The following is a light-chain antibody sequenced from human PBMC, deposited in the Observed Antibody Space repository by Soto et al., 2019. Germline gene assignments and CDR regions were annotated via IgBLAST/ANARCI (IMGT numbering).Light chain of an antibody. CDR2: GAS. J-gene: IGKJ2*03. Sequence: AIRMTQSPSSLSASTGDTVIITCRASQDLSDYVAWYQHKPGRAPKLLIYGASTLQSGVPPRFSGSGSETEFMLTISRLQSEDFATYYCQQYYSSYSFGQGTKVEIK. V-gene: IGKV1-8*01. CDR3: QQYYSSYS. CDR1: QDLSDY.